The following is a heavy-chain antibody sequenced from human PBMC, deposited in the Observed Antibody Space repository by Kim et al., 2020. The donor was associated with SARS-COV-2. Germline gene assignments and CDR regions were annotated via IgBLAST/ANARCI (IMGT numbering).Heavy chain of an antibody. CDR2: IYYSGST. CDR3: ARSRGFGELFPSYYGMDV. CDR1: GGSISSYY. J-gene: IGHJ6*02. Sequence: SETLSLTCTVSGGSISSYYWSWIRQPPGKGLEWIGYIYYSGSTNYNPSLKSRVTISVDTSKNQFSLKLSYVTAADTAVYYCARSRGFGELFPSYYGMDVWGQGTTVTVSS. D-gene: IGHD3-10*01. V-gene: IGHV4-59*01.